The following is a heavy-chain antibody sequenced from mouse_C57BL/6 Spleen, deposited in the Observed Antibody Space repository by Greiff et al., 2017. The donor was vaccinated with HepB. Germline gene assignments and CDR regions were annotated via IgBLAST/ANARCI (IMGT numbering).Heavy chain of an antibody. CDR3: ARGDGSSYVWFAY. CDR2: INPNNGGT. V-gene: IGHV1-26*01. D-gene: IGHD1-1*01. Sequence: EVQLQQSGPELVKPGASVKISCKASGYTFTDYYMNWVKQSHGKSLEWIGDINPNNGGTSYNQKFKGKATLTVDKSSSTAYMELRSLTSEDSAVYYCARGDGSSYVWFAYWGQGTLVTVSA. CDR1: GYTFTDYY. J-gene: IGHJ3*01.